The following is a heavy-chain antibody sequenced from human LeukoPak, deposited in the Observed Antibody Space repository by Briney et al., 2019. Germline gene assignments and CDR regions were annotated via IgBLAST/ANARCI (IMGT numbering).Heavy chain of an antibody. CDR3: ARDPYSSTWSYGMDV. CDR2: IKQDGSEE. CDR1: GFTFSSYW. D-gene: IGHD6-6*01. J-gene: IGHJ6*02. V-gene: IGHV3-7*05. Sequence: GGSLRLSCAASGFTFSSYWMSWVRQAPGKGLEWVANIKQDGSEEVYVDFLKGRFTISRDNAKNSLFLQMNTLRAEDTAVYYCARDPYSSTWSYGMDVWGQGTTVTVSS.